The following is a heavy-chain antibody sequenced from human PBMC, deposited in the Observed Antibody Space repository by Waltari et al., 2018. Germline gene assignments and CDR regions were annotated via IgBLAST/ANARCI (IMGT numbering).Heavy chain of an antibody. CDR2: IYHSGRT. CDR1: GGSISSSNW. CDR3: ARALPYDFWSGAYYFDY. V-gene: IGHV4-4*02. D-gene: IGHD3-3*01. Sequence: QVQLQESGPGLVKPSGTLSLTCAVSGGSISSSNWWSWVRQPPGEGLEWIGEIYHSGRTNYNPSLKSRVTISVDKSKNQFSLKLSSVTAADTAVYYCARALPYDFWSGAYYFDYWGQGTLVTVSS. J-gene: IGHJ4*02.